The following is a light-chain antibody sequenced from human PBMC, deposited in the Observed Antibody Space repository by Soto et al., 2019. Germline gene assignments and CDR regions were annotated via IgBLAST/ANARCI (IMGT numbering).Light chain of an antibody. J-gene: IGLJ2*01. V-gene: IGLV3-21*04. CDR3: QVWDSRSDHVV. CDR2: YDS. CDR1: NIGSKS. Sequence: SYELTQPPSVSVAPGKTARITCGGNNIGSKSVHWYQQKPGQAPVLVIYYDSDRPSGIPERFSGSNSGNTATLTNSRVEAGDEADYYCQVWDSRSDHVVFGGGTKLAVL.